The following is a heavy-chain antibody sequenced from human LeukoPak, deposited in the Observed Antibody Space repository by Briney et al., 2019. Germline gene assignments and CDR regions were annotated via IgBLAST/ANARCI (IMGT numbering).Heavy chain of an antibody. D-gene: IGHD3-3*01. CDR1: GYSISSGYY. V-gene: IGHV4-38-2*01. CDR2: IHHSGNT. J-gene: IGHJ4*02. CDR3: ARQEITIFGVLIPHYFDY. Sequence: PSETLSLTCDVSGYSISSGYYWGWIRQPPGKGLEWIGNIHHSGNTYYNASLKSRVTISVDTSKNQFSLKLSSVTAADTAVYYCARQEITIFGVLIPHYFDYWGQGTLVTVSS.